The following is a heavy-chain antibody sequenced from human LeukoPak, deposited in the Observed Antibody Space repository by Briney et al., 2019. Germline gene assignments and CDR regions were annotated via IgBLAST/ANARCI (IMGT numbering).Heavy chain of an antibody. J-gene: IGHJ6*02. CDR3: ARERMIGHYYYGMDV. D-gene: IGHD3-16*01. CDR1: GGSFSGYY. V-gene: IGHV4-34*01. CDR2: INHSGST. Sequence: SDTLSLTCAVYGGSFSGYYWGWIHQPPGKGLEWMGEINHSGSTNYNPSLKSRVTISVDTSKNQFSLKLSSVTAADTSVYYCARERMIGHYYYGMDVWGQGTTVTVSS.